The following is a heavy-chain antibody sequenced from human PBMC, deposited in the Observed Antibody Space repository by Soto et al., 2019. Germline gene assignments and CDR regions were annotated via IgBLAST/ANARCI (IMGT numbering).Heavy chain of an antibody. D-gene: IGHD3-3*01. Sequence: EVQLVESGGGLLQPGGSLRLSCAASGFTFSNYWMNWVRQAPGKGLVWVSRINSDGSTTNYADSVKSRFTISRDNAKNPLHLQMNSLRADDTAVYYCARIDFWSGMDVWCQGTTVSGSS. CDR1: GFTFSNYW. CDR2: INSDGSTT. V-gene: IGHV3-74*01. J-gene: IGHJ6*02. CDR3: ARIDFWSGMDV.